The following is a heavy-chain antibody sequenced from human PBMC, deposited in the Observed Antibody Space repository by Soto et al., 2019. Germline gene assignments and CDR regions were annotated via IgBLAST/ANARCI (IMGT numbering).Heavy chain of an antibody. J-gene: IGHJ4*02. CDR1: GYTFTSYD. D-gene: IGHD3-22*01. CDR3: ARAYDSSGYYLEDY. Sequence: QVQLVQSGAEVKKPGASVKVSCKASGYTFTSYDINWVRQATGQGLEWMGWMNPNSGNTGYAQKCQGRVTMTRNTSISTAYMELSSLRSEDTAVYYCARAYDSSGYYLEDYWGQGTLVTVSS. CDR2: MNPNSGNT. V-gene: IGHV1-8*01.